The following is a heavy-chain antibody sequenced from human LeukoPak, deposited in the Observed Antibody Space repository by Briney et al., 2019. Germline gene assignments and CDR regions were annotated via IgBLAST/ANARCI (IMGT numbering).Heavy chain of an antibody. CDR3: TKVRNAVTAFDY. CDR1: GFTFSKYV. D-gene: IGHD4-17*01. Sequence: GGSLRLSCVASGFTFSKYVTTWVRQSPGKGPEWVSAISGSDGTTYYADSVKGGFTISRENSKYTLSLHMNSLRAEHTAVYYCTKVRNAVTAFDYWGQGTLVTVSS. CDR2: ISGSDGTT. V-gene: IGHV3-23*01. J-gene: IGHJ4*02.